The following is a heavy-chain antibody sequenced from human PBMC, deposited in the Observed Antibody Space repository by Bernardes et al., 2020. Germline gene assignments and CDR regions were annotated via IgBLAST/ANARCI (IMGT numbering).Heavy chain of an antibody. D-gene: IGHD6-13*01. J-gene: IGHJ6*02. V-gene: IGHV3-33*01. CDR3: ARDRSSWDYYGMDV. CDR2: IWYDGSNK. CDR1: GFTFSSYG. Sequence: GGSLRLYCAASGFTFSSYGMHWARQAPGKGLEWVAVIWYDGSNKYYADSVKGRFTISRDNSKNTLYLQMNSLRVEDTAVYYCARDRSSWDYYGMDVWGQGTTVTVSS.